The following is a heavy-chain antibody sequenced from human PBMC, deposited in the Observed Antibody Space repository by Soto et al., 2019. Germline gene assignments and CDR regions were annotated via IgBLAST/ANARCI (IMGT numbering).Heavy chain of an antibody. D-gene: IGHD3-3*01. CDR1: GYTVTTHY. Sequence: QVQLVQSGAEVKKPGASVKISCTASGYTVTTHYMHWVRQAPGRGLEWMGAINPGSGAAKYTQTSQARVTMIRDTSTNTVYMDMSALRSEDTAVFYCARGGEVGVAGSAAVDMWGQGTMVTVSS. J-gene: IGHJ3*02. CDR2: INPGSGAA. CDR3: ARGGEVGVAGSAAVDM. V-gene: IGHV1-46*01.